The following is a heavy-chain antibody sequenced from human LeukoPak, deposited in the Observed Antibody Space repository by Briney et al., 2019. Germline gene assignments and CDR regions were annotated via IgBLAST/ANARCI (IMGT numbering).Heavy chain of an antibody. CDR2: IKEDGSEK. V-gene: IGHV3-7*05. Sequence: GGSLRLSCAASGFTFSNYWMHWVRQAPGKGLEWVANIKEDGSEKYYVDSVKGRFTISRDNAKNSLYLQMNSLRAEDTAVYYCARQYYFGSGTNWGQGTLVTVSS. CDR1: GFTFSNYW. CDR3: ARQYYFGSGTN. J-gene: IGHJ4*02. D-gene: IGHD3-10*01.